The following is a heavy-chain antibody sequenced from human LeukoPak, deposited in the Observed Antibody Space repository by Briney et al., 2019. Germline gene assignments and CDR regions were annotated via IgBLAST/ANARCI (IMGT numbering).Heavy chain of an antibody. CDR1: GGSIRNAGYY. J-gene: IGHJ4*02. CDR2: IWTSGGT. Sequence: KPSETLSLTCTVSGGSIRNAGYYWNWIRQPAGKTLEWIGRIWTSGGTLYNPSLKSRVTISVDTSKNQFSLKLSSVTAADTAVYYCARGGYYDSSGYPEYWGQGTLVTVSS. CDR3: ARGGYYDSSGYPEY. V-gene: IGHV4-61*02. D-gene: IGHD3-22*01.